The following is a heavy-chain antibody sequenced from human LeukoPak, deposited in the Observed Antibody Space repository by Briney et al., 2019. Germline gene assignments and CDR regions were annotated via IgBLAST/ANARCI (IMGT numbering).Heavy chain of an antibody. J-gene: IGHJ4*02. CDR2: ISGSGGST. CDR3: AKVAYPGNDY. Sequence: GGSLRLSCAASGFTFSSYAMSWVRQAPGKGLEWVSTISGSGGSTYYADSLKGRFTISRDKSKNTLYLQMNTLRAEDTAVYYCAKVAYPGNDYWGQGTLVTVSS. V-gene: IGHV3-23*01. CDR1: GFTFSSYA.